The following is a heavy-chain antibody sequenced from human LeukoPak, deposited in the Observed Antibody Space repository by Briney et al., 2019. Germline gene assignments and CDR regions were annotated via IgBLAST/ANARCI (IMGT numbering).Heavy chain of an antibody. CDR3: ARVYDILTGSPYNWFDP. D-gene: IGHD3-9*01. J-gene: IGHJ5*02. V-gene: IGHV5-51*01. Sequence: GASLKISCKGSGYRFTSYWIGWVRPMPGKGLEWMGIIYPGDSDTRYSPSFRGQVTISADKSISTAYLQWSSLKASDTAMYYCARVYDILTGSPYNWFDPWGQGTLVTVSS. CDR1: GYRFTSYW. CDR2: IYPGDSDT.